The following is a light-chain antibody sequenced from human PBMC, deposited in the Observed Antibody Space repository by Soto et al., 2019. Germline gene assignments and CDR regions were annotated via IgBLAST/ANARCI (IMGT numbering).Light chain of an antibody. J-gene: IGKJ2*02. Sequence: IVLTQSPAALSVSPGERATLSCRASHSVSTNLAWYQQKPGQPPRLLIYGASTRATGVPARFSGSGSGTEFTLTISSMQSEDVAVYYCQQYNAWPSRTFGQGTKVEIK. CDR2: GAS. V-gene: IGKV3-15*01. CDR1: HSVSTN. CDR3: QQYNAWPSRT.